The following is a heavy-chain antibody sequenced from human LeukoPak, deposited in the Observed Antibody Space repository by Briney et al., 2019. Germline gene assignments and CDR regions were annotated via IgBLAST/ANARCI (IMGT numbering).Heavy chain of an antibody. V-gene: IGHV3-21*01. CDR3: ARDRVGVERAFDI. D-gene: IGHD2-21*01. CDR1: GFTFSNYP. Sequence: GGSLRLSCAASGFTFSNYPMNWVRQAPGKGPEWVSSISSSSSYIYYADSVKGRFTISRDNAKNSLFLQMNSLRAEDTAVYYCARDRVGVERAFDIWGQGTMVTVSS. J-gene: IGHJ3*02. CDR2: ISSSSSYI.